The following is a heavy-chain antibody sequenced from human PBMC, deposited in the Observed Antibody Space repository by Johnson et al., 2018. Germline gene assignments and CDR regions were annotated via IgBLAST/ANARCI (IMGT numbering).Heavy chain of an antibody. CDR1: GFTFSGSA. CDR3: AREGVEVGPVGVLSRNPRYYYYMDV. J-gene: IGHJ6*03. CDR2: IRSKANSYAT. Sequence: VQLVESGGGLVQPGGSLKLSCAASGFTFSGSAMHWVRQASGKGLEWVGRIRSKANSYATAYAASVKGRFTIPRDDSKNTAYLQMNSLRVEDTAVYYCAREGVEVGPVGVLSRNPRYYYYMDVWGKGTTVTVAS. D-gene: IGHD2-2*01. V-gene: IGHV3-73*01.